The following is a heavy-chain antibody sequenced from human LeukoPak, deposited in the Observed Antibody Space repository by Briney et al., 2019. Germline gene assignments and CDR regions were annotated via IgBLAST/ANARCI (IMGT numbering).Heavy chain of an antibody. CDR1: GFTFSSYS. V-gene: IGHV3-48*02. Sequence: PGRSLRLSCAASGFTFSSYSMNWVRQAPGKGLEWVSYISSSSSTIYYGDSVKGRFTISRDNAKNSLYLQMNSLRDEDTAVYYCARGFEDMGRHIVATIVDYWGQGTLVTVSS. D-gene: IGHD5-12*01. J-gene: IGHJ4*02. CDR2: ISSSSSTI. CDR3: ARGFEDMGRHIVATIVDY.